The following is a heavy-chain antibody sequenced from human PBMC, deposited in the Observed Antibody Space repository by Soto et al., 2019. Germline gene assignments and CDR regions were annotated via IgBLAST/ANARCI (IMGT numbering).Heavy chain of an antibody. V-gene: IGHV4-34*03. Sequence: SETLSLTCAVYGGSFSGYYWSWIRQPPGKGLEWIGQIDHSGSTNYNPSLESRLTISVDTSKNQFSLRLSSVTAADTAVYFCMMSPGFYKIESWGQGTLVTVSS. CDR2: IDHSGST. CDR3: MMSPGFYKIES. D-gene: IGHD3-16*01. J-gene: IGHJ4*02. CDR1: GGSFSGYY.